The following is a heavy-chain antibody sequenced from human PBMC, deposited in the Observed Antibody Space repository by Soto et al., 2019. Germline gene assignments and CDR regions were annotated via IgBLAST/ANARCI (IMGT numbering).Heavy chain of an antibody. CDR2: IYYSGST. V-gene: IGHV4-31*03. CDR3: ARARYSYGPALYYYYGMDV. Sequence: SETLSLTCTFSGFSISSGGYCLSWIRQHPGKGLEWIGYIYYSGSTYYNPSLKSRVTISVDTSKNQFSLKLSSVTAADTAVYYCARARYSYGPALYYYYGMDVWGQGTTVTVSS. J-gene: IGHJ6*02. D-gene: IGHD5-18*01. CDR1: GFSISSGGYC.